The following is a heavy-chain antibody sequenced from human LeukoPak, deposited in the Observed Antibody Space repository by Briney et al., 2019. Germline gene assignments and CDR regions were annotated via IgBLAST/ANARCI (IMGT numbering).Heavy chain of an antibody. CDR1: GFTFSNFA. Sequence: GGSLRLSCAASGFTFSNFAMVWVRQAPGTGLQWVSTITGYGATFFADSVRGRFTIFRDTSMNTLFLQMNSLGAEDTAVYYCAKGAAAGKVDWFDPWGQGTLVTVSS. CDR2: ITGYGAT. D-gene: IGHD6-13*01. J-gene: IGHJ5*02. V-gene: IGHV3-23*01. CDR3: AKGAAAGKVDWFDP.